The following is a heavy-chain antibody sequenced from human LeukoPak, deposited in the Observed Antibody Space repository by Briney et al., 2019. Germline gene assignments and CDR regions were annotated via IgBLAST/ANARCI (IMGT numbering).Heavy chain of an antibody. Sequence: PGGSLRLSCAASGFTFSDYWMSWVRQAPGKGPEWVATIKQDGSEEHYVDSVQGRFTVSRDNARNSLFLQMNSLRVEDTAVYYCTTYKNWVAGDVWGQGTTVSVSS. J-gene: IGHJ6*02. CDR1: GFTFSDYW. V-gene: IGHV3-7*01. CDR2: IKQDGSEE. D-gene: IGHD7-27*01. CDR3: TTYKNWVAGDV.